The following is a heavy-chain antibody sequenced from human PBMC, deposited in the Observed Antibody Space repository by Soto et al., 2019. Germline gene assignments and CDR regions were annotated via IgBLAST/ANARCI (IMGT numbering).Heavy chain of an antibody. CDR1: GFSFSSYA. CDR3: AKVIVEWELLNAFDS. CDR2: IRGRGGTT. V-gene: IGHV3-23*01. J-gene: IGHJ4*02. Sequence: EVQLLESGGGLVQPGGSLRLSCAASGFSFSSYAMGWVRQAPGKGLEGVSGIRGRGGTTYYADSVKGRFTISRDNSKNTLYLQMDGLRAEDTAIYYCAKVIVEWELLNAFDSWGQGTLVTVSS. D-gene: IGHD1-26*01.